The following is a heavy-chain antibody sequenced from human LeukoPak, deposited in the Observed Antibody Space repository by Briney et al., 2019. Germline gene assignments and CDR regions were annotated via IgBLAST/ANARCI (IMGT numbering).Heavy chain of an antibody. D-gene: IGHD2-2*01. CDR2: SRN. J-gene: IGHJ4*02. CDR1: GFTLRDYY. Sequence: PGGSLRLSCAASGFTLRDYYVGWVRQAPGKGLEWVGRSRNKYAASVKGRFTISTDDSKSSVFLQMNNLKAEDTAVYYCARVVLVPAALPPSYFDYWGQGTLVTVSS. V-gene: IGHV3-69-1*01. CDR3: ARVVLVPAALPPSYFDY.